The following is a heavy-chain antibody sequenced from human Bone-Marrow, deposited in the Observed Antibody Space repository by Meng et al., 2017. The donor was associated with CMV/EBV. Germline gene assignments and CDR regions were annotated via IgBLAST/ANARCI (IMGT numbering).Heavy chain of an antibody. V-gene: IGHV4-34*09. D-gene: IGHD3-3*01. CDR1: GGSFSGYY. CDR2: INDSGST. CDR3: ARFGVVTQPFYYYGMDV. J-gene: IGHJ6*02. Sequence: LRLSCDVYGGSFSGYYWSWVRQPPGKGLEWIGEINDSGSTTYNPSLKSRVTISVDTSNNQFSLKLTSVTAADTAVYYCARFGVVTQPFYYYGMDVWGQGTTVTVSS.